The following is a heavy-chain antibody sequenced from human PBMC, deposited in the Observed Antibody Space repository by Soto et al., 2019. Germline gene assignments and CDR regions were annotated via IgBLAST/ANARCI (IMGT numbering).Heavy chain of an antibody. CDR2: ISYDGSNK. V-gene: IGHV3-30-3*01. Sequence: GGSLRLSCAASGFTFSSYAMHWVRQAPGKGLEWVAVISYDGSNKYYADSVKGRFTISRDNSKNTLYLQMNSLRAEDTAVYYCARFVPAAARGAARYYYGMDVWGQGTTVTVSS. CDR3: ARFVPAAARGAARYYYGMDV. D-gene: IGHD2-2*01. J-gene: IGHJ6*02. CDR1: GFTFSSYA.